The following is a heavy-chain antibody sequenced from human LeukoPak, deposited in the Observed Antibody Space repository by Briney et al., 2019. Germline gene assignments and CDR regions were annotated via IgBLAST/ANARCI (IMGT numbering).Heavy chain of an antibody. D-gene: IGHD3-16*01. V-gene: IGHV4-59*01. CDR2: IYYSGST. CDR1: GDSISSYY. CDR3: ARATFTRDAFDI. J-gene: IGHJ3*02. Sequence: SETLSLTCTVSGDSISSYYWSWIRQPPGKGLEWIGYIYYSGSTNYNPSLKSRVTISVDTSKNQFSLKLSSVTAADTAVYYCARATFTRDAFDIWGQGTMVTVSS.